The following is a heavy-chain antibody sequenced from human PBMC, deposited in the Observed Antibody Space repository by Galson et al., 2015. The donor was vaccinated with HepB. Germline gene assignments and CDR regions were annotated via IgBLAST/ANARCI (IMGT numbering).Heavy chain of an antibody. V-gene: IGHV3-48*01. CDR2: ISSTSSTI. CDR3: GSRLGYCGGGNWP. D-gene: IGHD2-15*01. Sequence: SLRLSCAASGFTFSRYALNWVRQAPGKGLEWISHISSTSSTIYYAESVQGRFIISRDNAKNSLFLQMDSLIAEDTAIYYCGSRLGYCGGGNWPWGQGTLVTVSS. CDR1: GFTFSRYA. J-gene: IGHJ5*02.